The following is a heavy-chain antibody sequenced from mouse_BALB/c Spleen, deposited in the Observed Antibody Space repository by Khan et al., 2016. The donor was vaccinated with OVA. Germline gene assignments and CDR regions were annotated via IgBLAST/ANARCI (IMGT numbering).Heavy chain of an antibody. CDR3: ARRTTEYALDY. CDR2: INPRSGYT. CDR1: GYTFTSHT. V-gene: IGHV1-4*01. Sequence: QVQLQQSGAELARPGASVKMSCKASGYTFTSHTMHWVKQRPGQGLEWIGYINPRSGYTQYNQKFNDKATLTADISSSTAYMQLSSLTSEDSAVYYWARRTTEYALDYWGQGTSVTVSS. D-gene: IGHD2-14*01. J-gene: IGHJ4*01.